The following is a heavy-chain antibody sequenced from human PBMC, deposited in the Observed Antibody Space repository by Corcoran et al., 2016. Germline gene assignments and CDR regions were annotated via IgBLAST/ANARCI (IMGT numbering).Heavy chain of an antibody. V-gene: IGHV1-69*06. D-gene: IGHD3-16*01. CDR1: GDTFSRYG. Sequence: QVQLVQSGAEVKRPGSSVKVSCKASGDTFSRYGINWVRQAPGQGLEWMGGIIPMFATTNYAQKFQGRVTVTADKSTGTAYMQRSGLESEDTAIDYWAGGFPHRGYDYYHTMDVWGQGTTVTVYS. CDR2: IIPMFATT. J-gene: IGHJ6*02. CDR3: AGGFPHRGYDYYHTMDV.